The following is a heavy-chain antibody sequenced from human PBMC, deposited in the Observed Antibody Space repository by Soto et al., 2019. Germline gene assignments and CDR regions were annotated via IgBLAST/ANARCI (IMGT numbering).Heavy chain of an antibody. CDR1: GFTFSSYS. Sequence: EVQLVESGGGLVQPGGSLRLSCAASGFTFSSYSMNWVRQAPGKGLEWVSFISSSTSTIKYADSVKGRFTISRDNARNSLYLQMNSLRAEDTAIYHCARDQWAAMDVWGKGTTVTVSS. V-gene: IGHV3-48*01. D-gene: IGHD2-15*01. CDR3: ARDQWAAMDV. J-gene: IGHJ6*03. CDR2: ISSSTSTI.